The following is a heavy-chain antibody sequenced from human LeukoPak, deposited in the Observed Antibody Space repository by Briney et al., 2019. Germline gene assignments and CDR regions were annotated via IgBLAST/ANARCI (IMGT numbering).Heavy chain of an antibody. CDR3: ARHRFGHLFDY. V-gene: IGHV4-59*01. CDR2: VYHAGHT. Sequence: PSETLSLTCTVSGDSISGYYWSWIRQPPGKGLEWIGYVYHAGHTHYSPSLKSRVTVSLDTSRNQVSLILSSVTAADTAVYYCARHRFGHLFDYWGQGTLVIVSS. D-gene: IGHD3-16*01. CDR1: GDSISGYY. J-gene: IGHJ4*02.